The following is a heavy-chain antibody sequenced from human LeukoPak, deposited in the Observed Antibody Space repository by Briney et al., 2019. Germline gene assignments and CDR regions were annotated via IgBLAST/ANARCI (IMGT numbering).Heavy chain of an antibody. V-gene: IGHV3-30-3*01. CDR1: GFTFSSYA. CDR3: ARDLNYYGSGSNTPYGMDV. J-gene: IGHJ6*02. CDR2: ISDDGSNK. D-gene: IGHD3-10*01. Sequence: GGSLRLSCAASGFTFSSYAMHWVRQAPGKGLEWVAVISDDGSNKYYADSVKGRFTISRDNSKNTLYLQMNSLRAEDTAVYYCARDLNYYGSGSNTPYGMDVWGQGTTVTVSS.